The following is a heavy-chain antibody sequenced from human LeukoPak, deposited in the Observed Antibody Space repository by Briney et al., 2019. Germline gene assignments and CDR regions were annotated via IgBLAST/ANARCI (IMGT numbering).Heavy chain of an antibody. V-gene: IGHV4-59*01. J-gene: IGHJ4*02. CDR2: VYNSVTT. D-gene: IGHD6-13*01. Sequence: PSETLSLTCTVSGVSISSYYWNWLRQTPGKGLEWIGYVYNSVTTHYSPSLKSRVTMSIDTSKNQFSLNLNSVTAADTAVYYCARAEEKFSTSWHIGPLDYWGQGALVTVSS. CDR1: GVSISSYY. CDR3: ARAEEKFSTSWHIGPLDY.